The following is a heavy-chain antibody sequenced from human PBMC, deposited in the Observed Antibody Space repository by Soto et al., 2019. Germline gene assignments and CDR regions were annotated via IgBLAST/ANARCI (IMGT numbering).Heavy chain of an antibody. Sequence: PSEPLSLPCTVSVGAISSYYWSWIRQPAGKGLEWIGRIYTSGSTNYNPSLKSRVTMSVDTSKNQFSLKLSSVTAADTAVYYCARAAARGDFDYWGQGTLVTSPQ. V-gene: IGHV4-4*07. CDR2: IYTSGST. CDR1: VGAISSYY. CDR3: ARAAARGDFDY. D-gene: IGHD6-6*01. J-gene: IGHJ4*02.